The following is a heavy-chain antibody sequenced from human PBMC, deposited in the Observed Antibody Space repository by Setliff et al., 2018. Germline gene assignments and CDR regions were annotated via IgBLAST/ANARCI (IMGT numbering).Heavy chain of an antibody. D-gene: IGHD2-21*02. CDR3: ARDLGHGGDSDY. CDR2: IGHTGSI. Sequence: LSLTCTVSGYSISSGHIWGWIRQPPGKGLEWVGNIGHTGSINYNPSLKSRLTISRDTYKNQVSLKLNSVTATDTAVYYCARDLGHGGDSDYWGQGILVTVSS. CDR1: GYSISSGHI. V-gene: IGHV4-38-2*02. J-gene: IGHJ4*02.